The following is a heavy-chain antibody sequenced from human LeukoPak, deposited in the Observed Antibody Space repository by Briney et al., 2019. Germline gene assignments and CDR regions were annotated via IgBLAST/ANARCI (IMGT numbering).Heavy chain of an antibody. V-gene: IGHV3-11*06. CDR1: GFTFSDYY. CDR3: TRDKLELRQFDY. D-gene: IGHD1-7*01. Sequence: GGSLRLSCAASGFTFSDYYMSWIRQAPGKGLEWVSYISSSSTYTNYADSVKGRFTISRDNAKNSLYLQMNSLRAEDTAVYYCTRDKLELRQFDYWGQGTLVTVSS. J-gene: IGHJ4*02. CDR2: ISSSSTYT.